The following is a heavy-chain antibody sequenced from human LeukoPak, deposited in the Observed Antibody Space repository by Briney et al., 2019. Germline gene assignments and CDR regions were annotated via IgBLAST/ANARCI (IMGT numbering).Heavy chain of an antibody. CDR3: AKDSASVAVAGTLDY. J-gene: IGHJ4*02. D-gene: IGHD6-19*01. V-gene: IGHV3-30*18. CDR1: GFTFSSYG. CDR2: ISYDGSNK. Sequence: GRSLRLSCAASGFTFSSYGMHWVRRAPGKGLEWVAVISYDGSNKYYADSVKGRFTISRDNSKNTLYLQMNSLRAEDTAVYYCAKDSASVAVAGTLDYWGQGTLVSVSS.